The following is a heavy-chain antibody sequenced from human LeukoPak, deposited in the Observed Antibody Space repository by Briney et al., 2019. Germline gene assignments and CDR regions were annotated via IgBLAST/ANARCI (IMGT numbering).Heavy chain of an antibody. Sequence: SETLSLTCAVYGGSFSGYYWSWIRQPPGKGLEWIGYIYYSGSTYYNPSLKSRVTISVDTSKNQFSLKLSSVTAADTAVYYCARTSFQVAALANFDYWGQGTLVTVSS. CDR2: IYYSGST. J-gene: IGHJ4*02. CDR1: GGSFSGYY. D-gene: IGHD6-13*01. V-gene: IGHV4-30-4*08. CDR3: ARTSFQVAALANFDY.